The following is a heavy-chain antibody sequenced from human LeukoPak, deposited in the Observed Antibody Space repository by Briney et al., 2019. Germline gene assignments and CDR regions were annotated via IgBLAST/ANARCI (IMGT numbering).Heavy chain of an antibody. D-gene: IGHD2-15*01. CDR1: GDTFTGYA. CDR3: ASKDRYCSGGSCYSWWFDP. V-gene: IGHV1-69*06. Sequence: SVKVSCKASGDTFTGYAIRWVRQAPGQGLEWMGGINPNIGTANYAQKFQGRVTITADTSTSTAYMELSSLRSEDTAVYYCASKDRYCSGGSCYSWWFDPWGQGTLVTVSS. J-gene: IGHJ5*02. CDR2: INPNIGTA.